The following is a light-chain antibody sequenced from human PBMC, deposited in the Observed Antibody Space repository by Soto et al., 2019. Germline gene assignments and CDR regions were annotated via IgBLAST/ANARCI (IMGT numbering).Light chain of an antibody. CDR3: AAWDVSLVV. Sequence: QAVVTQPPSASGTPGQRVTTSCSGSSSNIGTNTVIWYQQLPGAAPKLLIYSDNQRPSGVPDRFSGSKSGTSASLAISGLQSEDEADYYCAAWDVSLVVFGGGTQLTVL. V-gene: IGLV1-44*01. J-gene: IGLJ2*01. CDR1: SSNIGTNT. CDR2: SDN.